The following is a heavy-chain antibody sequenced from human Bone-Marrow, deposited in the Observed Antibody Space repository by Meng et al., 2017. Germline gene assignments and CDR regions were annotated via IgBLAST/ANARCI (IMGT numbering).Heavy chain of an antibody. V-gene: IGHV3-74*01. D-gene: IGHD3-9*01. J-gene: IGHJ3*02. CDR1: GFTFSSYE. CDR2: INSDGSST. CDR3: ARDRYDIFTGYYMPNDAFEI. Sequence: GGSLRLSCAASGFTFSSYEMNWVRQAPGKGLVWVARINSDGSSTSYADPVEGRFTISRDNAKNTLYLQMNSLSAEDTAVYYCARDRYDIFTGYYMPNDAFEIWGQGTMVTVSS.